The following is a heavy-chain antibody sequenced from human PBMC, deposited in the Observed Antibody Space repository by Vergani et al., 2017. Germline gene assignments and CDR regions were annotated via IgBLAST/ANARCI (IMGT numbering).Heavy chain of an antibody. J-gene: IGHJ3*02. D-gene: IGHD3-16*01. CDR3: AREVLGSRGAFDI. Sequence: VQLVESGGGVVQPGRSLRLSCAASGFTVSSNYMSWVRQAPGKGLEWVSVIYSGGSTYYADSVKGRFTISRDNSKNTLYLQMNSLRAEDTAVYYCAREVLGSRGAFDIWGQGTMVTVSS. V-gene: IGHV3-53*01. CDR2: IYSGGST. CDR1: GFTVSSNY.